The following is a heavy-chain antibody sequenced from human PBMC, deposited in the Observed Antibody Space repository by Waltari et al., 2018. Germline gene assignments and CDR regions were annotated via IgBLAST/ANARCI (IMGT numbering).Heavy chain of an antibody. Sequence: QPAGKGLEWIGRIYASGSTNYNPSLKSRVTMSVDTSKNQFSLKLSSVTAADTAVYYCARSSGWKTLNFDYWGQGTLVSVSS. CDR3: ARSSGWKTLNFDY. J-gene: IGHJ4*02. CDR2: IYASGST. V-gene: IGHV4-4*07. D-gene: IGHD6-19*01.